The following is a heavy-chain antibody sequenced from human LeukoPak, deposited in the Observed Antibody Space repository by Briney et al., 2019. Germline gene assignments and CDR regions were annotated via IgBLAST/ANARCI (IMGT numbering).Heavy chain of an antibody. Sequence: SETLSLTCTVSGDSIRSGYYWGWIRQPPGKGLEWIGSIYQSGSTYYNASLRSRVTISVNTSNNQFSLKLSSVTAADTAVYYCARDPDCYDPGYWGQGTLVTVSS. V-gene: IGHV4-38-2*02. CDR2: IYQSGST. D-gene: IGHD2-21*01. CDR3: ARDPDCYDPGY. J-gene: IGHJ4*02. CDR1: GDSIRSGYY.